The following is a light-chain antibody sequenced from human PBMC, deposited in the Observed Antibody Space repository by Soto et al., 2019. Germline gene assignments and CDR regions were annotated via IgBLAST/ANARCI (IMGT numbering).Light chain of an antibody. V-gene: IGKV1-39*01. CDR2: AAS. J-gene: IGKJ1*01. CDR1: QSISTY. CDR3: QQSSLTPPT. Sequence: DIQMTQSASAVSASVGDRVTITCRASQSISTYLNWYQQKAGLAPKLLIYAASSLQSGVPSRFSGSGSGTDFTLTISCLQPAYLATYSSQQSSLTPPTFGQGTKVDIK.